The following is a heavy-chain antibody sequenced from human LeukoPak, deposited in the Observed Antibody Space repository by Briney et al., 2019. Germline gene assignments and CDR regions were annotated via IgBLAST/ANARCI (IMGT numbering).Heavy chain of an antibody. V-gene: IGHV3-48*04. CDR2: ISSSSSTI. J-gene: IGHJ3*02. D-gene: IGHD3-16*01. Sequence: GGSLRLSRAASGFTFSTYNMNWVRQAPGKGLEWVSYISSSSSTIYNADSVKGRFTISRDNAKNSLFLEMSSLRADDTAVYFCARDVEGGTFDIWGQGTTVTVSS. CDR3: ARDVEGGTFDI. CDR1: GFTFSTYN.